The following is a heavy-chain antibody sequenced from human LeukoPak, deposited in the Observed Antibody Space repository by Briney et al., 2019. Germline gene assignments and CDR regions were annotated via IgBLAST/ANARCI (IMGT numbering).Heavy chain of an antibody. CDR2: ISSSGSTI. D-gene: IGHD3-3*01. CDR3: AKDQAPYDFWSGYHDY. J-gene: IGHJ4*02. CDR1: GFTFSSYE. Sequence: GGSLRLSCAASGFTFSSYEMNWVRQAPGKGLEWVSYISSSGSTIYYADSVKGRFTISRDNSKNTLYLQMNSLRAEDTAVYYCAKDQAPYDFWSGYHDYWGQGTLVTVSS. V-gene: IGHV3-48*03.